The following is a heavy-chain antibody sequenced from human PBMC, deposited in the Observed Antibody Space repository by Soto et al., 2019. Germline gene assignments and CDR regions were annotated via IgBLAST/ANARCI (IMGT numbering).Heavy chain of an antibody. CDR2: IIPILGIA. Sequence: GTSVKVSCKDSGGTFSSNTSSWVRQAPGQGLEWMGRIIPILGIANYAQKFQGRVTITADKSTSTAYMELSSLRSEDTAVYYCARAFNDAFDIWGQGTMVTVSS. J-gene: IGHJ3*02. V-gene: IGHV1-69*02. CDR1: GGTFSSNT. CDR3: ARAFNDAFDI.